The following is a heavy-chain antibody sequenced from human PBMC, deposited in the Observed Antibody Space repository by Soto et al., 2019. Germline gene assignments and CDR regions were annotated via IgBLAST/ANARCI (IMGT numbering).Heavy chain of an antibody. J-gene: IGHJ4*02. D-gene: IGHD6-13*01. CDR1: GFTYTNHW. V-gene: IGHV3-7*01. CDR2: IGPDGVEK. Sequence: EVQLVESGGGLVQPGGSLRLSCTVSGFTYTNHWMSWVRQVPGKGLEWVANIGPDGVEKKYVDAVKGRVTISRDNAKNSLHLQMNSLGVEDTAVYYCVRGTISAPGKDYWGQGTLVTVSS. CDR3: VRGTISAPGKDY.